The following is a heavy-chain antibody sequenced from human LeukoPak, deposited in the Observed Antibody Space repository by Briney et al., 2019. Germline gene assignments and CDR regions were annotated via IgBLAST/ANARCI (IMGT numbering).Heavy chain of an antibody. J-gene: IGHJ4*02. CDR3: ARAVTAFDY. V-gene: IGHV3-7*04. D-gene: IGHD2-15*01. Sequence: GGSLRLSCAASGFTFSSYWMSWVRQAPGKGLEWVANIKQDGSEKYYVDSVKGRFTISRDNAKNSRYMQMNSLRAEDTAVYYWARAVTAFDYWGQGTLVTVSS. CDR2: IKQDGSEK. CDR1: GFTFSSYW.